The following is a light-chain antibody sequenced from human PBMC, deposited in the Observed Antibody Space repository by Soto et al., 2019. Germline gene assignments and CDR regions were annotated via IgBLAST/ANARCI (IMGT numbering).Light chain of an antibody. CDR2: RNN. Sequence: VLTQPPSASGTAGQTVTISCSGSSSNIGSAYIYWYQHLPGTAPKLLIYRNNQRPSGVPDRFSASKSGTSASLAISGLRSEDEADYYCAAWDDSLVVFGGGTKLTVL. CDR3: AAWDDSLVV. CDR1: SSNIGSAY. J-gene: IGLJ2*01. V-gene: IGLV1-47*01.